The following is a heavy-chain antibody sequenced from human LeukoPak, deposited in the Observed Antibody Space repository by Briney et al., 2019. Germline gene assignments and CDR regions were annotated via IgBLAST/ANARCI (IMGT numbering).Heavy chain of an antibody. CDR2: INHSGST. J-gene: IGHJ4*02. Sequence: KPSETLSLTCAVYGGSFSGYYWSWIRQPPGKGLEWIGEINHSGSTNYNPSLKSRVTISVDTSKNQFSLKLSSVTAADTAVYYCARDINGVTRDWGQGTLVTVSS. D-gene: IGHD2-21*02. CDR1: GGSFSGYY. CDR3: ARDINGVTRD. V-gene: IGHV4-34*01.